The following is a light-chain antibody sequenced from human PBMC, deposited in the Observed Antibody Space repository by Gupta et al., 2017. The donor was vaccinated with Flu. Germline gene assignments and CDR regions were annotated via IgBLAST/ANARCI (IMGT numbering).Light chain of an antibody. Sequence: QSALTQPASVSGSPGQSITISCTGTSTDGGVYNYVSWYQQHQGKAPKLRIYDVSTRPWGAPKRGSGSESGTDDSATLSGMQAKGEADDHYSSSTDRSRRGFGTGTKVTVL. CDR3: SSSTDRSRRG. J-gene: IGLJ1*01. CDR1: STDGGVYNY. V-gene: IGLV2-14*01. CDR2: DVS.